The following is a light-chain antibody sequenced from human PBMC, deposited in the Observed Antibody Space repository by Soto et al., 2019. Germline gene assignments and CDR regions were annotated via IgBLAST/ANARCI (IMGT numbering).Light chain of an antibody. Sequence: EIVLTQSPAALSLSPGERATLSCRASQSISSYLAWYQQKPGQAPRLLIDDASSRATGIPARFSGSGSGTDFTLTISSLEPEDFAVYYCQQRSNWLWTFGQGTKVEIK. CDR3: QQRSNWLWT. CDR2: DAS. CDR1: QSISSY. J-gene: IGKJ1*01. V-gene: IGKV3-11*01.